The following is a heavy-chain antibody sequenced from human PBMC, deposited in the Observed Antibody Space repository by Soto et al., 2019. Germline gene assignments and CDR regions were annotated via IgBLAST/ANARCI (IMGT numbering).Heavy chain of an antibody. J-gene: IGHJ4*02. Sequence: SETLSLTCTVSGGSISSYYWSWIRQPPGKGLEWIGYIYYSGNTDYNPSLKSRVTISVDTSKNQFSLKLSSVTAADTAVYYCASLRDTSSWYYAYWGQGNLVTVSS. V-gene: IGHV4-59*08. CDR1: GGSISSYY. CDR3: ASLRDTSSWYYAY. CDR2: IYYSGNT. D-gene: IGHD6-13*01.